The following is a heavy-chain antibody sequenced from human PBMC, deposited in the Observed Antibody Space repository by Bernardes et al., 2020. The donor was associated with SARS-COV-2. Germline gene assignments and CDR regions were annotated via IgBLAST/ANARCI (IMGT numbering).Heavy chain of an antibody. V-gene: IGHV3-21*01. D-gene: IGHD2-15*01. CDR1: GFSFSDYS. CDR3: ARAGACSGGTCVIFYYYYGMDV. J-gene: IGHJ6*02. Sequence: VGSLILSCAASGFSFSDYSMTWVRQAPGRGLEWVSSISITGSYIFYTDSVKGRFTISRDNAKNSLYLQMNSLRAEDTAVYYCARAGACSGGTCVIFYYYYGMDVWGQGTTVTVSS. CDR2: ISITGSYI.